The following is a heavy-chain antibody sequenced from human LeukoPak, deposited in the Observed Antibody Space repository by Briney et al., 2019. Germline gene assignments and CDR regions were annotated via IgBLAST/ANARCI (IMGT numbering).Heavy chain of an antibody. J-gene: IGHJ4*02. D-gene: IGHD2-2*01. CDR1: GFSFNGDW. CDR3: VRDGPAFLDFDY. Sequence: GGSLRLSCVASGFSFNGDWMNWVRQAPGKGLEWVANIKTDGSQKYYVDSVKGRFTISRDNAEKSLFLQMNSLRAEDTAVYYCVRDGPAFLDFDYWGQGTLVTVSS. CDR2: IKTDGSQK. V-gene: IGHV3-7*01.